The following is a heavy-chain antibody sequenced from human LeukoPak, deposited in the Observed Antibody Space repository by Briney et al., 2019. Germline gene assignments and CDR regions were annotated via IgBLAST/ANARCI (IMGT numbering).Heavy chain of an antibody. J-gene: IGHJ4*02. Sequence: GGSLRLSCAASGFTFSSYWMSWVRQAPGKGLEWVSAIGGDAVSTYYADSVKGRFSISRDNSKNTLYLQMNSLRADDTAVYYCAKDLWKADYWGQGTLVTVSS. CDR3: AKDLWKADY. CDR1: GFTFSSYW. V-gene: IGHV3-23*01. CDR2: IGGDAVST. D-gene: IGHD3-3*01.